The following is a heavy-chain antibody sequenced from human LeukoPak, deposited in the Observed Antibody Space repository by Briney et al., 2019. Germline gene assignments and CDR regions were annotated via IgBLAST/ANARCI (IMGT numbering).Heavy chain of an antibody. V-gene: IGHV3-30*04. J-gene: IGHJ4*02. Sequence: PGGSLRLSCAASGFTFSSYAMHWVRQAPGKGLEWVAVISYDGSNKYYADSVKGRFTISRDNSKNMLYLQMNSLRAEDTAVYYCASPEPTAAAGTELDYWGQGTLVTVSS. CDR1: GFTFSSYA. CDR3: ASPEPTAAAGTELDY. CDR2: ISYDGSNK. D-gene: IGHD6-13*01.